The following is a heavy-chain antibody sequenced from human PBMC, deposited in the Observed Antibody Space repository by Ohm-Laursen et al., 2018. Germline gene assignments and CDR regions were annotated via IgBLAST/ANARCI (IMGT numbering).Heavy chain of an antibody. J-gene: IGHJ4*02. CDR3: AKDQGYAGDY. D-gene: IGHD3-16*01. CDR1: GFTLSSYN. CDR2: IYTGGST. V-gene: IGHV3-66*01. Sequence: SLRLSCAASGFTLSSYNMNWVRQTPGKGLEWVSVIYTGGSTYYADSVKGRFTISRDNSRNMLYLEMNSLRAEDTALYYCAKDQGYAGDYWGQGTLVTVSS.